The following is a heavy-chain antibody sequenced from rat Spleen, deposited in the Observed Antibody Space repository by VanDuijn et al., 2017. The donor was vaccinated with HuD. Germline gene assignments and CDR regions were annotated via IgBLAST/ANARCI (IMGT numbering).Heavy chain of an antibody. D-gene: IGHD4-3*01. CDR1: GFSLTSNS. V-gene: IGHV2-1*01. J-gene: IGHJ2*01. CDR3: ARPSARYASGYSYYFEY. Sequence: QVQLKESGPGLVQPSQTLSLTCTVSGFSLTSNSVHWVRQPPGKGLEWMGGIWGDGSTDYNSALKSRLSISRDTSKSQVYLKMNSLQTEDTATYYCARPSARYASGYSYYFEYWGQGVMVTVSS. CDR2: IWGDGST.